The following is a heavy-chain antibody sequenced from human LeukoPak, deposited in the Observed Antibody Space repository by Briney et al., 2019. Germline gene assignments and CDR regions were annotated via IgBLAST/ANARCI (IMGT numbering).Heavy chain of an antibody. CDR3: AKGSSGSYGGRLDY. J-gene: IGHJ4*02. CDR1: GFTFSNYA. V-gene: IGHV3-23*01. D-gene: IGHD1-26*01. CDR2: ISTSGDNT. Sequence: GGSLRLSCAASGFTFSNYAMSWVRQAPGKGLEWVSAISTSGDNTYYTDSVEGRFTISRDNSKNMLYLQMNGLRAEDTAVYYCAKGSSGSYGGRLDYWGQGTQVTVSS.